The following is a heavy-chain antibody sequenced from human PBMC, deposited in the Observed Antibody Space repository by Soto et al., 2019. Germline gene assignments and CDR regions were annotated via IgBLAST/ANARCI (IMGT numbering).Heavy chain of an antibody. D-gene: IGHD5-18*01. J-gene: IGHJ6*02. CDR2: IYPGDSDT. V-gene: IGHV5-51*01. Sequence: PGESLKISCKGSGYSFTSYWIGWVRQMPGKGLEWMGIIYPGDSDTRYSPSFQGQVTISADKSISTAYLQWSSLKASDTAMYYCARFHPAMFKREIWGPPHSYSSGMDVGAQGTTVTFPS. CDR1: GYSFTSYW. CDR3: ARFHPAMFKREIWGPPHSYSSGMDV.